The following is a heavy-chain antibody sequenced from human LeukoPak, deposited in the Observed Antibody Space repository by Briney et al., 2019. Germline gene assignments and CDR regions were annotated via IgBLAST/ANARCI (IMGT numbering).Heavy chain of an antibody. CDR3: ARDLYFGELLGGVDP. CDR2: IYSDGST. Sequence: PGGSLRLSCAASGFNASSNYMSWVRQAPGKGLEWVSVIYSDGSTYYADSVKGRFTLSRDNSKNTLYLQMNSLRAEDTAVYYCARDLYFGELLGGVDPWGQGTLVTVSS. J-gene: IGHJ5*02. CDR1: GFNASSNY. D-gene: IGHD3-10*01. V-gene: IGHV3-66*01.